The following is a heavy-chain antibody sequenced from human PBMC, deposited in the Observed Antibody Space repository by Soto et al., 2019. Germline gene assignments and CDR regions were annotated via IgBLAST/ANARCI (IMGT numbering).Heavy chain of an antibody. Sequence: PGVSLRLSCAASGFTFSTYAMHWVRQAPGKGLEYVSAISSNGGSTFYADSVQGRFTISRDNFKSTLYLQVGSLRAEDMAVYYCARSIHDLWSGYPQGFFDYWGQGT. J-gene: IGHJ4*02. CDR3: ARSIHDLWSGYPQGFFDY. CDR2: ISSNGGST. CDR1: GFTFSTYA. V-gene: IGHV3-64*02. D-gene: IGHD3-3*01.